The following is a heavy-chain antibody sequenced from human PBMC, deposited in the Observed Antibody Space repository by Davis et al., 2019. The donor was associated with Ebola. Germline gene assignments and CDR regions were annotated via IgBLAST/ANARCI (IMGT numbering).Heavy chain of an antibody. V-gene: IGHV3-7*01. Sequence: ESLKISCVASGFTFTRYWMSWVRQAPGKGLEWVANIKQDGSEKYYVDSVKGRFTISRENAKNSLNLQMNSLRVEDTAVYYCVVRDERALGYWGQGTLVTVSS. D-gene: IGHD2-8*01. CDR3: VVRDERALGY. J-gene: IGHJ4*02. CDR1: GFTFTRYW. CDR2: IKQDGSEK.